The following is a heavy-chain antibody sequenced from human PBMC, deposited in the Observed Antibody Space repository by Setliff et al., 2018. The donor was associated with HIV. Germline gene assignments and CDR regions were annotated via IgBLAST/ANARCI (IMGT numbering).Heavy chain of an antibody. D-gene: IGHD6-13*01. CDR2: VYYSGNT. CDR1: GGSISSSSYY. Sequence: PSETLSLTCTVSGGSISSSSYYWGWIRQPPGKGLEWIGSVYYSGNTYYNPSLKSRVTISVDTSKNQFSLNLNSVTAADTALYYCARDRGILSNWLYYLDVWGKGTTVTVSS. V-gene: IGHV4-39*07. CDR3: ARDRGILSNWLYYLDV. J-gene: IGHJ6*03.